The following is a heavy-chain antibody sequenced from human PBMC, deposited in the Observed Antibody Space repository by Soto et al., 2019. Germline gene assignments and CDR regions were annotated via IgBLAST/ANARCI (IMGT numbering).Heavy chain of an antibody. CDR2: IYYSGST. CDR1: GGSISSGDYY. J-gene: IGHJ4*02. D-gene: IGHD3-9*01. CDR3: ARVWPERGRYFDY. Sequence: PSETLSLTCTFSGGSISSGDYYLGWIRQPPGKGLEWIGYIYYSGSTYYNPSLKSRVTISVDTSKNQFSLKLSSVTAADTAVYYCARVWPERGRYFDYWGQGTLVTVSS. V-gene: IGHV4-30-4*01.